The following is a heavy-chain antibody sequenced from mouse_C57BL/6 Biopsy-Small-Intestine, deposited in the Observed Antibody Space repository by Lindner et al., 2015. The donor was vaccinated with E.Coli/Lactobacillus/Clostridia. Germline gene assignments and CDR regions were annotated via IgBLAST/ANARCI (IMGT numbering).Heavy chain of an antibody. V-gene: IGHV1S61*01. CDR1: GYTFTGYY. CDR2: TNPGGGST. Sequence: SVKVSCKASGYTFTGYYIHWVRQAPGQGLEWMSITNPGGGSTSYAQKFQGRVTMTRDTSTSTVYMELSSLRSDDTAVYYCARGIYSNSYYFDYWGQGTLVTVSS. D-gene: IGHD2-5*01. J-gene: IGHJ2*01. CDR3: ARGIYSNSYYFDY.